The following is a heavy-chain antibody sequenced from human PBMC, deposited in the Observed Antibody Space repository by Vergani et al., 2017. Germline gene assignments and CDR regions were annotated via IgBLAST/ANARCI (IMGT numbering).Heavy chain of an antibody. CDR2: ISYSGDT. CDR1: GDSISPYF. CDR3: ARGGWLVPYV. V-gene: IGHV4-59*01. J-gene: IGHJ4*02. Sequence: QVQLHESGPGLVKPSETLSLTCTVSGDSISPYFWTWIRQPPGQGLECIGYISYSGDTNCAPSLKSRVSISLDTSKNQFSLQVNSVTPSDTAVYYCARGGWLVPYVWGQGTLVTVSS. D-gene: IGHD2-15*01.